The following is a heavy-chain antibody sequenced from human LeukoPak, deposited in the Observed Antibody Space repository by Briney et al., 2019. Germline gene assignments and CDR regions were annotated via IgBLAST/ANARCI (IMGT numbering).Heavy chain of an antibody. CDR3: AKERQPAALIDY. V-gene: IGHV3-23*01. J-gene: IGHJ4*02. CDR1: GFTFSSYV. Sequence: GGSLRLSCAASGFTFSSYVMSWVRQAPGKGLEWVSGLSDRGDTTYYADSVKGRFTISRDNIKNTLYLQMNSLRAEDTALYYCAKERQPAALIDYWGQGTLVTVSS. D-gene: IGHD2-2*01. CDR2: LSDRGDTT.